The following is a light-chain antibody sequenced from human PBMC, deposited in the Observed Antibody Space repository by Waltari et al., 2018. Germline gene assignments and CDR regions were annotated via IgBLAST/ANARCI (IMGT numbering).Light chain of an antibody. Sequence: LVLTQSPSASASLGASVKLTCRLPGAYRAYAYSWPQQQPLKGPRYLRPVNSDGSHKKGDGISELFSGSSSDLDRYLIISRLQSDDEADYFCQTWGTGIQVFGSGTKLTVL. CDR2: VNSDGSH. CDR3: QTWGTGIQV. V-gene: IGLV4-69*01. J-gene: IGLJ3*02. CDR1: GAYRAYA.